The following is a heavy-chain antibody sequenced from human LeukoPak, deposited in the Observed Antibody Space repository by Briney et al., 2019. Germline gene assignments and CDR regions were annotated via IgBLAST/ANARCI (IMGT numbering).Heavy chain of an antibody. Sequence: SETLSLTCTVSGASIISSSYYWGWIRQPPGKGLEWIGTIYYSGTTYYNPSLKSRGTISIDRSRNQFSLRLSSVTAEDTAVYHRARHRTLTLLAAFDLWGQGTMVTASS. J-gene: IGHJ3*01. CDR3: ARHRTLTLLAAFDL. D-gene: IGHD3-3*01. CDR2: IYYSGTT. CDR1: GASIISSSYY. V-gene: IGHV4-39*01.